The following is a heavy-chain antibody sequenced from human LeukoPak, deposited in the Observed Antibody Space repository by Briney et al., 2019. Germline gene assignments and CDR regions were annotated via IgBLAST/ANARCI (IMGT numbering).Heavy chain of an antibody. D-gene: IGHD6-13*01. CDR3: ARDRKQLVYYFDY. CDR2: ISAYDGNT. J-gene: IGHJ4*02. V-gene: IGHV1-18*01. CDR1: GYTFTNYA. Sequence: ASVKVSCKASGYTFTNYAISWVRQVPGQGLEWRGWISAYDGNTNYAQKLQGRVTMTTDTSTSTAYMELRSLRSDDTAVYYCARDRKQLVYYFDYWGQGTLVTVSS.